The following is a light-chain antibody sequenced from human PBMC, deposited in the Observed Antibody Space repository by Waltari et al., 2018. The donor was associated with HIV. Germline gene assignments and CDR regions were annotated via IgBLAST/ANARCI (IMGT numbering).Light chain of an antibody. Sequence: EIVLTQSPGTLSLSPGDRATLSCRASQSVSSTYLGWHQQRPGQAPRLLIYSTYSRAPDVPDSVSGSGSGTDFTLTISRLEPEDFAVYYCQQYGNSPITFGQGTRLEIK. CDR1: QSVSSTY. V-gene: IGKV3-20*01. CDR2: STY. CDR3: QQYGNSPIT. J-gene: IGKJ5*01.